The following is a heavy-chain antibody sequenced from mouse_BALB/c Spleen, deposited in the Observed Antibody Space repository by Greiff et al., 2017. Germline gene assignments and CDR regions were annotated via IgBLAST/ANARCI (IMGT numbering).Heavy chain of an antibody. D-gene: IGHD1-1*01. CDR2: INPSNGGT. CDR1: GYTFTSYY. J-gene: IGHJ3*01. CDR3: TRSPLYYGSSPFAY. Sequence: VQLQQSGAELVKPGASVKLSCKASGYTFTSYYMYWVKQRPGQGLEWIGEINPSNGGTNFNEKFKSKATLTVDKSYSTAYMQLSSLTSEDSEVYYCTRSPLYYGSSPFAYWGQGTLVTVSA. V-gene: IGHV1S81*02.